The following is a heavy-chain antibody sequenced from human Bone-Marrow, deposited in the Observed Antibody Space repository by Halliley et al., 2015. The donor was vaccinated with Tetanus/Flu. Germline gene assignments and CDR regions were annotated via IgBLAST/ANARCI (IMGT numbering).Heavy chain of an antibody. CDR3: AKGRPEGLSRGIDY. Sequence: LRLSCTVSGGPIISSNCYWGWIRQPPGKGLEWIGSMFSSGSTNYNPSLKSRVTISVDTSKNQFSLKLASVTAADSAVCYCAKGRPEGLSRGIDYWGQGTLVTVSS. D-gene: IGHD3-10*01. V-gene: IGHV4-39*01. J-gene: IGHJ4*02. CDR2: MFSSGST. CDR1: GGPIISSNCY.